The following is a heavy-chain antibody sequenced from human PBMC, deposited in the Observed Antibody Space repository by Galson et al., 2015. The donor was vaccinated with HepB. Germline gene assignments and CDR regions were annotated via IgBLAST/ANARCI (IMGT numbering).Heavy chain of an antibody. D-gene: IGHD2-21*02. Sequence: SVKVSCKASGYTFTSYAMHWVRQAPGQRLEWMGWINAGNGNTKYSQKFQGRVTITRDTSASTAYMELSSLRSEDTAVYYCARSWVGPAPHNIVVVTAIYWYFDLWGRGTLVTVSS. CDR2: INAGNGNT. V-gene: IGHV1-3*01. CDR1: GYTFTSYA. J-gene: IGHJ2*01. CDR3: ARSWVGPAPHNIVVVTAIYWYFDL.